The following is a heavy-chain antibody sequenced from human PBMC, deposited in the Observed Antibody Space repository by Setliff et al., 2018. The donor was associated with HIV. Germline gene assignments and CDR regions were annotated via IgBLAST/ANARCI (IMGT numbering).Heavy chain of an antibody. CDR3: ARRNGDYWYFDL. V-gene: IGHV3-11*01. J-gene: IGHJ2*01. CDR1: GFTFSDYY. D-gene: IGHD1-1*01. Sequence: GGSLRLSCAASGFTFSDYYIIWIRQAPGKGLEWVSYISSSGSTIYYADSVKGRFTISRDNAKNSLYLQMNSLRGEDTALYHCARRNGDYWYFDLWGRGTLVTVSS. CDR2: ISSSGSTI.